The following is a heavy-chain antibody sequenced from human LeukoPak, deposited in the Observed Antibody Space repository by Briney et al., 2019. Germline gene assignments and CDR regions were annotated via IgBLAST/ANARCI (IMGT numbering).Heavy chain of an antibody. D-gene: IGHD3-22*01. CDR1: GGSIRSTTYY. J-gene: IGHJ4*02. V-gene: IGHV4-39*07. Sequence: SETLSLTCSVSGGSIRSTTYYWGWIRQPPGKGLEWIGSIYYSGNTYYSPSLMSRATISVDTSKNQFSLNLSSVTAADTAVYFCARAPHFFDTSGSRYYFDYWGQGALVTASS. CDR3: ARAPHFFDTSGSRYYFDY. CDR2: IYYSGNT.